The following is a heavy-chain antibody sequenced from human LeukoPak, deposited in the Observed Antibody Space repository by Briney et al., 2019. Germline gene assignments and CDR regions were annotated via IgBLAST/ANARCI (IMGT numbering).Heavy chain of an antibody. J-gene: IGHJ4*02. D-gene: IGHD5-18*01. V-gene: IGHV4-39*01. CDR1: GGSISSSSYY. Sequence: SETLSLTCTVSGGSISSSSYYWGWIRQPPGKGLGWIGSIYYSGSTYYNPSLKSRVTISVDTSKNQFSLKLSSVTAADTAVYYCARHGSYGLDYWGQGTLVTVSS. CDR3: ARHGSYGLDY. CDR2: IYYSGST.